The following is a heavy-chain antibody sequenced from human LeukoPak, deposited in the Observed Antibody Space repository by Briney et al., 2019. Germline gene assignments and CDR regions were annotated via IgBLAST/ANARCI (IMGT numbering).Heavy chain of an antibody. CDR3: AKDEATSGGGLAS. CDR1: GFTVSGTH. CDR2: MYTGVTT. Sequence: GGSLRLSCAASGFTVSGTHMSWVRQAPGKGLEWVSAMYTGVTTYYADSVTGRFTISRDNSKNTLYLHMNSLRAEDTAVYYCAKDEATSGGGLASWGQGTLVSVSS. J-gene: IGHJ4*02. V-gene: IGHV3-53*01. D-gene: IGHD3-16*01.